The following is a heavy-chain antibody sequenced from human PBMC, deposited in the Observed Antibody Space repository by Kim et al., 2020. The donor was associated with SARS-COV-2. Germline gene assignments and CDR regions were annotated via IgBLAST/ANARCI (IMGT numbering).Heavy chain of an antibody. V-gene: IGHV3-33*06. J-gene: IGHJ4*02. CDR1: GFTFSSFG. D-gene: IGHD7-27*01. CDR3: GKDAGAGFSINY. Sequence: GGSLRLSCAASGFTFSSFGIHWVRQAPGKGLEWVAVIWYDGSQEYYADCVRGRFTISRDNSKNMVYLQMDSLIAEDTAVYYCGKDAGAGFSINYWGQGTLVTCSS. CDR2: IWYDGSQE.